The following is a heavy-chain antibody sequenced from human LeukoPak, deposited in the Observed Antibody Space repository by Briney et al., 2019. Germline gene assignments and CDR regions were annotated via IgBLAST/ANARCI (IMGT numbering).Heavy chain of an antibody. Sequence: ASVKVSCKASGYTFTGYYMHWVRQAPGQGPEWMGWINPNSGGTNYAQKFQGRVTMTRDTAISTAYMELSRLRSDDTAVYYCARVINYYDSSGYYDGMEENDYWGQGTLVTVSS. CDR3: ARVINYYDSSGYYDGMEENDY. CDR2: INPNSGGT. J-gene: IGHJ4*02. V-gene: IGHV1-2*02. D-gene: IGHD3-22*01. CDR1: GYTFTGYY.